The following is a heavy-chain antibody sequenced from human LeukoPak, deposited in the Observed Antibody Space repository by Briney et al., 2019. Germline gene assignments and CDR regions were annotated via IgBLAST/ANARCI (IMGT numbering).Heavy chain of an antibody. J-gene: IGHJ3*01. CDR3: AKVALRYFDWTDSAFDV. D-gene: IGHD3-9*01. CDR2: LYSRGGS. CDR1: GGSISTGGYY. V-gene: IGHV4-31*03. Sequence: SQTLSLTSTVSGGSISTGGYYWTWIRQHPGTGLEWIGYLYSRGGSYYNPPLEGRVPIPVEMSKKQCSRKLNSLTAAETAVYYCAKVALRYFDWTDSAFDVWGQGTMVTVSS.